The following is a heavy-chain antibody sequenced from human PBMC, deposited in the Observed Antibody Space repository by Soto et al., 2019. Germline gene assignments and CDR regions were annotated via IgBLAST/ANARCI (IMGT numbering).Heavy chain of an antibody. J-gene: IGHJ4*02. CDR1: GFIFSSYV. Sequence: GGSLRLSCSASGFIFSSYVMHWVRQAPGKGLEYVSAIRSNGGTTYYADSVKGRFTISRDNSKNTLYLQMTSLRAEDTAVYYCSRGDLLSSGGFFDYWGQGNLVTVSS. V-gene: IGHV3-64D*06. CDR3: SRGDLLSSGGFFDY. CDR2: IRSNGGTT. D-gene: IGHD3-16*01.